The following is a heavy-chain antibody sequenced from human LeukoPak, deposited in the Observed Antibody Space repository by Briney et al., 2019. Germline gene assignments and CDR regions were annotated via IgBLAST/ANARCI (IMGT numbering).Heavy chain of an antibody. V-gene: IGHV4-59*12. CDR3: ARGRRAARGAFDI. Sequence: SETLSLTCSVSGGSISSYYWSWIRQPPGKGLEWIGSIYYSGSTYYNPSLKSRVTISVDTSKNQFSLKLSSVTAADTAVYYCARGRRAARGAFDIWGQGTMVTVSS. CDR2: IYYSGST. J-gene: IGHJ3*02. D-gene: IGHD6-6*01. CDR1: GGSISSYY.